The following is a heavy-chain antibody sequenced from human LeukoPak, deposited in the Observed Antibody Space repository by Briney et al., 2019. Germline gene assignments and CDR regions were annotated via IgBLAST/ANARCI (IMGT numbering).Heavy chain of an antibody. Sequence: GASLQTSSRCSGSSFTTYWIGWARQMPGKGLEWMGIIYPGDSDTTYSTSLPGQVTNSANKFISTAYLLCSRLKASDTAIYYRSTPYTTSAIAFGGQGTLVTVPS. CDR2: IYPGDSDT. D-gene: IGHD6-6*01. CDR3: STPYTTSAIAF. V-gene: IGHV5-51*01. J-gene: IGHJ4*02. CDR1: GSSFTTYW.